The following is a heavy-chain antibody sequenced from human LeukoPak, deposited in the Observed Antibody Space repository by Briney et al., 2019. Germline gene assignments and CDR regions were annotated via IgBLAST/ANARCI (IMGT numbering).Heavy chain of an antibody. CDR2: ISYDGSNK. Sequence: QSGGSLRLSCAASGFTFSSYGMHWVRQAPGKGLEWVAVISYDGSNKYYADSVKGRFTISRDNSKNTLYLQMNSLRAEDTAVYYCAKSFYYDSSGGAPFDYWGQGTLVTVSS. J-gene: IGHJ4*02. D-gene: IGHD3-22*01. V-gene: IGHV3-30*18. CDR3: AKSFYYDSSGGAPFDY. CDR1: GFTFSSYG.